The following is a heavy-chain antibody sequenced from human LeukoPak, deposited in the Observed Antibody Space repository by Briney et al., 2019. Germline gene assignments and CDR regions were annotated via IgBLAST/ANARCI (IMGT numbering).Heavy chain of an antibody. D-gene: IGHD3-22*01. Sequence: ASVKVSCKASGYTFTSYYLHWVRQAPGQGLEWMGIISPSAGSTNYAQRFQGRVTMTRDTSTSTVYMDLSSLRSEDTAVYYCARGYDSSGSYDYWGQGTLVTVSS. CDR2: ISPSAGST. CDR3: ARGYDSSGSYDY. J-gene: IGHJ4*02. CDR1: GYTFTSYY. V-gene: IGHV1-46*01.